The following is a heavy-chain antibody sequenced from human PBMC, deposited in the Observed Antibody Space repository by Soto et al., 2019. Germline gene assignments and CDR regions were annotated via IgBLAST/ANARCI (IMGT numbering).Heavy chain of an antibody. V-gene: IGHV3-30*18. CDR1: GFTFSNFG. CDR3: VKGSDVARQELDY. J-gene: IGHJ4*02. Sequence: GGSLRLSCAASGFTFSNFGMHWVRQAPGKGLEWVAAISADGSDKYFSGSVKGRFIISRDNSKNTLFLQMNSLGVEDTAVYYCVKGSDVARQELDYWGQGTLVTVSS. CDR2: ISADGSDK. D-gene: IGHD3-3*01.